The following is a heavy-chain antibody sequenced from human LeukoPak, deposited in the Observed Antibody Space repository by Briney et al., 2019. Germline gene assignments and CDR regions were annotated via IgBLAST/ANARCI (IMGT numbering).Heavy chain of an antibody. V-gene: IGHV3-30*02. CDR2: IRYDGSNK. CDR1: GFTFSSYG. D-gene: IGHD5-12*01. J-gene: IGHJ3*02. Sequence: GGSLRLSCAASGFTFSSYGMHWVRQAPGKGLEWVAFIRYDGSNKYYADSVKGRFTISRDNSKNTLYLQMNSLRAEDTAVYYCARGPWGYSGYDTPAGAFDIWGQGTMVTVSS. CDR3: ARGPWGYSGYDTPAGAFDI.